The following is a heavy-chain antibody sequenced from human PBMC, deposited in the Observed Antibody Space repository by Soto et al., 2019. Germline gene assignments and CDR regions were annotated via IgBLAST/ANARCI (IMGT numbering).Heavy chain of an antibody. J-gene: IGHJ6*02. CDR1: GGTFSSYA. CDR3: ARDLGYCSGGSCYSGGYYYYYYYGMDV. CDR2: IIPIFGTA. Sequence: QVQLVRSGAEVKKPGSSVKVSCKASGGTFSSYAISWVRQAPGQGLEWMGGIIPIFGTANYAQKFQGRVTITADESTSTAYMELSSLRSEDTAVYYCARDLGYCSGGSCYSGGYYYYYYYGMDVWGQGTTVTVSS. D-gene: IGHD2-15*01. V-gene: IGHV1-69*01.